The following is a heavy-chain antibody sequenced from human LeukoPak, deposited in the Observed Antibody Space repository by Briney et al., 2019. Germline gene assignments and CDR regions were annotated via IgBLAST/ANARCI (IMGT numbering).Heavy chain of an antibody. CDR3: SGGGGWLMDV. Sequence: GGSLRLSCAASGFTFNAYWMNWGRQAPGKGLEWGAYIKRDGSEIKYVDSLRGRFTISRDNAKSSLYLQIDTLTAEDTAVYYCSGGGGWLMDVWGKGTTVTVSS. D-gene: IGHD6-19*01. J-gene: IGHJ6*03. V-gene: IGHV3-7*01. CDR1: GFTFNAYW. CDR2: IKRDGSEI.